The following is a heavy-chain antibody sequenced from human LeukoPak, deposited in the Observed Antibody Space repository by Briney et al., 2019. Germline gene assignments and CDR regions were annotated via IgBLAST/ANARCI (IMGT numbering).Heavy chain of an antibody. Sequence: ASVKVSCKASGYTFTSNYIHWVRQAPGQGLEWMGRINPNNGGTDYAQKFQGSVTMTRDTSISTASMELTRLTSDDTAVFYCAREWSYGDYYDYWGQGTLVTVSS. V-gene: IGHV1-2*06. D-gene: IGHD4-17*01. CDR2: INPNNGGT. CDR3: AREWSYGDYYDY. J-gene: IGHJ4*02. CDR1: GYTFTSNY.